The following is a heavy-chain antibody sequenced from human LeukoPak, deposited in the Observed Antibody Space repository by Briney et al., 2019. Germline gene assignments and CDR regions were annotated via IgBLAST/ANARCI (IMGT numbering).Heavy chain of an antibody. V-gene: IGHV7-4-1*02. J-gene: IGHJ6*03. Sequence: ASVKVSCKASGYTFTGYAMNWVRQAPGQGLEWMGWINTNTGNPTYAQGITGRFVFSLDTSVSTAYLQISSLKAEDTAVYYCARGVHVGDYDFWSGYFTPYYYYYMDVWGKGTTVTVSS. D-gene: IGHD3-3*01. CDR2: INTNTGNP. CDR3: ARGVHVGDYDFWSGYFTPYYYYYMDV. CDR1: GYTFTGYA.